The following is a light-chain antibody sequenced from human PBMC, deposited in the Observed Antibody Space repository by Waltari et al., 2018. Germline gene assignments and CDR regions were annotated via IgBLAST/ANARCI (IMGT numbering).Light chain of an antibody. CDR1: QSVGRS. J-gene: IGKJ1*01. CDR2: GAS. V-gene: IGKV3-20*01. CDR3: QHYVRLPAT. Sequence: EIVLTQSPGTLSLSPGERATLACRPSQSVGRSLAWYQQKPGRAPRLLIFGASSRATGIPDRFSGSGSGTDFSLTISRLEPEDFAVYYCQHYVRLPATFGQGTKVEIK.